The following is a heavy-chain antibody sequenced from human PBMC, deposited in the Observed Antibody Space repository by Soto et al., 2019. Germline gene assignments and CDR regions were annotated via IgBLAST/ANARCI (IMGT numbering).Heavy chain of an antibody. CDR1: GGSISSSNW. CDR2: IYHSGST. V-gene: IGHV4-4*01. CDR3: ASRSLLWFGDPAYYFDY. Sequence: ETLSLTCAVSGGSISSSNWWNWVRQPPGKGLEWIGEIYHSGSTNYNPSLKSRVTISVDTSKNQFSLKVPSVTAADTAVYFCASRSLLWFGDPAYYFDYWGQGTLVTVSS. J-gene: IGHJ4*02. D-gene: IGHD3-10*01.